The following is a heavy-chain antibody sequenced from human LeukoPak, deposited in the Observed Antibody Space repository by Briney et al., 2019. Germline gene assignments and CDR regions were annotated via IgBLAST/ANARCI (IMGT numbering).Heavy chain of an antibody. V-gene: IGHV1-8*01. CDR2: MNPNSGNT. CDR3: ARGGHIAAHRGFDY. Sequence: ASVKVSCKASGYTFTSYDINWVRQATGQGLEWMGWMNPNSGNTGYAQKFQGRVTITADKSTSTACMELSSLRSEDTAVYYCARGGHIAAHRGFDYWGQGTLVTVSS. J-gene: IGHJ4*02. D-gene: IGHD6-13*01. CDR1: GYTFTSYD.